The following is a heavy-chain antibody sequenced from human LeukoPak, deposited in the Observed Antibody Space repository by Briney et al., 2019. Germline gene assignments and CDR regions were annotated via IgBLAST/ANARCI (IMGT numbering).Heavy chain of an antibody. CDR1: GFTFSNFW. D-gene: IGHD3-16*01. J-gene: IGHJ4*02. CDR3: VRDYVWGTSNPDY. CDR2: INQDGSKK. Sequence: GGSLRLSCVASGFTFSNFWMSWVRQPPGGRLEWVGNINQDGSKKYYVDSLNGRVTLSRDNARNLVFLQMNSLGADDMAVYFCVRDYVWGTSNPDYWGQGTLVTVSS. V-gene: IGHV3-7*01.